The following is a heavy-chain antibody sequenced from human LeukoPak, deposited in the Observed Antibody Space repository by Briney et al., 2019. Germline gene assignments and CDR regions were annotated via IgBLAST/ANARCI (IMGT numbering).Heavy chain of an antibody. Sequence: ASVKVSCMDSGYTFTGYYMHWVRQAPGQGREGMGWINPSSGGTNYAQNFQGTATITSATSISTAYMELSRLRSDDTAVYYCARDLMVRGVIITFWFDPWGQGTLVTVSS. J-gene: IGHJ5*02. V-gene: IGHV1-2*02. D-gene: IGHD3-10*01. CDR3: ARDLMVRGVIITFWFDP. CDR2: INPSSGGT. CDR1: GYTFTGYY.